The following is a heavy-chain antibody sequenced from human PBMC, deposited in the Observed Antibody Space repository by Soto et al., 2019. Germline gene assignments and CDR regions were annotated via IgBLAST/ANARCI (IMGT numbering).Heavy chain of an antibody. Sequence: EVQLLESGGYLVQPGGSLRLSCAASGFTFSQYAMSWVRQAPGKGLEWVSDISGSAASTYYAASVKGRFTISRDNSKNTLYLQMNSLRAEDTATYYCVKEGCSSTSCYTPTFDYWGQGSLVTVSS. CDR3: VKEGCSSTSCYTPTFDY. D-gene: IGHD2-2*02. CDR1: GFTFSQYA. J-gene: IGHJ4*02. V-gene: IGHV3-23*01. CDR2: ISGSAAST.